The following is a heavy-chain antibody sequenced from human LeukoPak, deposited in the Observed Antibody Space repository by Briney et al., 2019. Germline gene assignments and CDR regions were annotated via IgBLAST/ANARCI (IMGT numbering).Heavy chain of an antibody. Sequence: SETLSLTCTVSGGSISNGDHYWSWIRQHPGKGLEWIGYIYYSGSTYYNPSLKSRVTISVDTSKNQFSLKLSSVTAADTAVYYCARDTLDAFDIWGQGTMVTVSS. CDR2: IYYSGST. CDR1: GGSISNGDHY. CDR3: ARDTLDAFDI. V-gene: IGHV4-31*03. J-gene: IGHJ3*02.